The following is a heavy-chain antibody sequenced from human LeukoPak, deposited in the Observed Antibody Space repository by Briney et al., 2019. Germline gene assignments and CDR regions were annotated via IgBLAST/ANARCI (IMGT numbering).Heavy chain of an antibody. Sequence: PSETLSLTCTVSGGSISSYYWSWLRQPQGQGLEWMGYIDYSGSTNYNPSLKSRVTISVDPSKNQFSLKLSSVTAADTAVYYCAREYCSGGSCHFDYWGQGTLVTVSS. CDR3: AREYCSGGSCHFDY. CDR2: IDYSGST. V-gene: IGHV4-59*01. J-gene: IGHJ4*02. CDR1: GGSISSYY. D-gene: IGHD2-15*01.